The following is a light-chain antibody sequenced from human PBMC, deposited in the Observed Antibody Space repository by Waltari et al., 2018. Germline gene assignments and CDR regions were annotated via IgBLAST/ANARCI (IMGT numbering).Light chain of an antibody. V-gene: IGKV4-1*01. J-gene: IGKJ2*01. CDR3: QQYYSAPFN. Sequence: DIVMTQSPDSLAVSLGERATINCKSSQSVLYSSDNRNYLAWYQQKPGQPPNLLIYWASTRESGVPDRVSGSGSETDFTLTISSLQAEDVAVYYCQQYYSAPFNFGQGTKLEIK. CDR1: QSVLYSSDNRNY. CDR2: WAS.